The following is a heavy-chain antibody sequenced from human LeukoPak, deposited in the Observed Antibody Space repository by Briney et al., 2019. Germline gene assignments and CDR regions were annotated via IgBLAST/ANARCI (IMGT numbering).Heavy chain of an antibody. CDR1: GFTFSSYA. V-gene: IGHV3-23*01. D-gene: IGHD3-10*01. Sequence: GGSLRLSCAASGFTFSSYAMSWVRQAPGKGLEWVSAISGSGGSTYYADSVKGRFTISRDNAKNSLYLQMNSLRAEDTAVYYCARDRWYYGSGSGGPEYFQHWGQGTLVTVSS. J-gene: IGHJ1*01. CDR2: ISGSGGST. CDR3: ARDRWYYGSGSGGPEYFQH.